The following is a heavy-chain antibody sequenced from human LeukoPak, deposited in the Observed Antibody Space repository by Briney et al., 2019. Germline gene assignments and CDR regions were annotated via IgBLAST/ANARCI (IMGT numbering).Heavy chain of an antibody. CDR1: GYTFTSYG. D-gene: IGHD3-22*01. J-gene: IGHJ4*02. CDR3: ARSTAEDYYDSSGYGLYYFDY. V-gene: IGHV1-18*01. Sequence: ASVKVSCKASGYTFTSYGISWVRQAPGQGLEWRGWISAYNGNTNYAQKLQGRVTMTTDTSTSTAYMELRSLRSDDTAVYYCARSTAEDYYDSSGYGLYYFDYWGQGTLVTVSS. CDR2: ISAYNGNT.